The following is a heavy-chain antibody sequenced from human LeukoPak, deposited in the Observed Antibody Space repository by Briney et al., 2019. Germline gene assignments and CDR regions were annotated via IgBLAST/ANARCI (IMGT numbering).Heavy chain of an antibody. J-gene: IGHJ4*02. CDR1: GFTFGDYA. Sequence: GRPLRLSSTASGFTFGDYAMSWVRQAPGKGLEWVGFIRSKAYGGTTEYAASVKGRFTISRDDSKSIAYLQMNSLKTEDTAVYYCTRDTTLPHYYDSSGYFHWGQGTLVTVSS. CDR2: IRSKAYGGTT. CDR3: TRDTTLPHYYDSSGYFH. D-gene: IGHD3-22*01. V-gene: IGHV3-49*04.